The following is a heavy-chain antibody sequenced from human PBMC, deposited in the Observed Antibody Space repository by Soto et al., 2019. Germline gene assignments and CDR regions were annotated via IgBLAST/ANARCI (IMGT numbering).Heavy chain of an antibody. J-gene: IGHJ4*02. D-gene: IGHD3-22*01. V-gene: IGHV3-30*18. CDR1: GFTFSSYG. CDR2: ISYDGSNK. CDR3: AKSGDPRISSDIDY. Sequence: GGSLRLSCAASGFTFSSYGMHWVRQAPGKGLEWVAVISYDGSNKYYADSVKGRFTISRDNSKNTLYLQMNSLRAEDTAVYYCAKSGDPRISSDIDYWGQGTLVTVSS.